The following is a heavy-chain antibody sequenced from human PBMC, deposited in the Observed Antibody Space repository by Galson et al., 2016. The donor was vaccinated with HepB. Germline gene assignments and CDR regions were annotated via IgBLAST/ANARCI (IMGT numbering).Heavy chain of an antibody. CDR1: AFTFNTYT. V-gene: IGHV3-21*01. CDR3: ARNGRRNYGDYGRFDD. Sequence: LRLSCAASAFTFNTYTMNWVRQAPGKGLEWVSSISNSGTYMYYADSVRGRFTISRDNAKNSLYLQLNSLRAEDTAVYYCARNGRRNYGDYGRFDDWGQGTLVTVSS. CDR2: ISNSGTYM. D-gene: IGHD4-17*01. J-gene: IGHJ4*02.